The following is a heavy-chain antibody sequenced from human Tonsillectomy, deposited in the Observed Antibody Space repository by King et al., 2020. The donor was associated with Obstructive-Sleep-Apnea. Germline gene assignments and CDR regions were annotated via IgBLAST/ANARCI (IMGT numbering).Heavy chain of an antibody. V-gene: IGHV1-69*01. Sequence: QVQLVQSGAEVKKPGSSVKVSCKASGGTFSSHVFSWVRQAPGQGLEWMAGTIPIFGRTNYAQKFQGSVTITADEPTRTTYMELRSLRFEDTAVYYCATYYYYDSGGYHPIDSWGQGSLVTVSS. D-gene: IGHD3-22*01. CDR3: ATYYYYDSGGYHPIDS. J-gene: IGHJ4*02. CDR2: TIPIFGRT. CDR1: GGTFSSHV.